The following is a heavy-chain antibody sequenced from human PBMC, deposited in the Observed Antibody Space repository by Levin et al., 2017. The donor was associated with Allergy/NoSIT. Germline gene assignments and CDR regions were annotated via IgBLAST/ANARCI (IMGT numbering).Heavy chain of an antibody. D-gene: IGHD6-19*01. J-gene: IGHJ5*02. V-gene: IGHV1-18*01. CDR2: ISAYNGNT. Sequence: PGESLKISCKASGYTFTNYGISWVRQAPGQGLEWMGWISAYNGNTNYAQKLQGRVTMTTDTSTSTAYMELRSLRSDDTAVYYCARMSLVAGRNWFDPWGQGTLVTVSS. CDR3: ARMSLVAGRNWFDP. CDR1: GYTFTNYG.